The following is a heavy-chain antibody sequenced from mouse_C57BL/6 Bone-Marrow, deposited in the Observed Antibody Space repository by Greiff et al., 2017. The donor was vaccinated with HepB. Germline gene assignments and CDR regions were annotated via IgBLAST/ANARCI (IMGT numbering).Heavy chain of an antibody. CDR3: ARYGTDWTWFAY. J-gene: IGHJ3*01. CDR1: GFTFSSYG. V-gene: IGHV5-6*02. D-gene: IGHD4-1*01. Sequence: DVKLVESGGDLVKPGGSLKLSCAASGFTFSSYGMSWVRQTPDKRLEWVATISSGGSYTYYPDSLKGRFTISRDNAKNTLYLQMSSLKSEDTAMYYWARYGTDWTWFAYWGQGTLVTVSA. CDR2: ISSGGSYT.